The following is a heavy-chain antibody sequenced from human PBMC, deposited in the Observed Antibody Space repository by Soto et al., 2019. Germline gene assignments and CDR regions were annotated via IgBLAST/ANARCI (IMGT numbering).Heavy chain of an antibody. CDR2: ISPKSVGT. D-gene: IGHD6-19*01. CDR3: ARPPGYISDWYYFDL. J-gene: IGHJ4*02. V-gene: IGHV1-2*02. Sequence: QVQLVQSGAEVKKPGASVKVSCEASGYTFIDYYMHWVRQAPGQGFEWMGRISPKSVGTNYAQKFQGRVTMTWDTSLNTAYMQLSSLMSEDTAVYYCARPPGYISDWYYFDLWGQGPLVTVSS. CDR1: GYTFIDYY.